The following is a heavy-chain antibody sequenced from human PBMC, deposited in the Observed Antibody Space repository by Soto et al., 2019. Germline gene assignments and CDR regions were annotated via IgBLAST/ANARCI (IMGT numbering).Heavy chain of an antibody. V-gene: IGHV3-73*01. CDR1: GFSFSGSA. J-gene: IGHJ4*02. CDR2: IRSKSNKYAT. Sequence: PGGSLRLSCTASGFSFSGSAMHWVRQASGKGLEWVGRIRSKSNKYATLYAASVKGRFTISRDDSQNTAYLQMESLKSDDTAVYYCSSGSYYSSYWGQGTLVTVSS. CDR3: SSGSYYSSY. D-gene: IGHD1-26*01.